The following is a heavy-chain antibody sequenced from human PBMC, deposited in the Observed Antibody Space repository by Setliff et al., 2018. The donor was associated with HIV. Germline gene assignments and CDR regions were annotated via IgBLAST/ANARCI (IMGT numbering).Heavy chain of an antibody. CDR1: GDFFSNGYY. D-gene: IGHD3-10*02. CDR2: MFHSGNT. V-gene: IGHV4-38-2*02. J-gene: IGHJ4*02. Sequence: PSETLSLTCTVSGDFFSNGYYWGWLRQSPGKGLEWIGSMFHSGNTYYNPSLESRVSMSVDTSTNQVSLQLSSVTAADTAVYFCARGQDGHSVLFDYWGQGALVTVSS. CDR3: ARGQDGHSVLFDY.